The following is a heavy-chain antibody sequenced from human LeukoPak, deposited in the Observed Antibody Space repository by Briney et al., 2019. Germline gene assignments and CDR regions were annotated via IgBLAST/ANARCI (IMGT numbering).Heavy chain of an antibody. Sequence: ASVKVSCKVSGYTLTELSMHWVRQAPGKGLEWMGGFDPEDGETIYAQKFQGRVTMTEDTSTDTAYMELSSLRSEDTAVYYCATGLAYCGGDCFNYFDYCGQGTLVTVSS. V-gene: IGHV1-24*01. J-gene: IGHJ4*02. CDR3: ATGLAYCGGDCFNYFDY. CDR1: GYTLTELS. CDR2: FDPEDGET. D-gene: IGHD2-21*02.